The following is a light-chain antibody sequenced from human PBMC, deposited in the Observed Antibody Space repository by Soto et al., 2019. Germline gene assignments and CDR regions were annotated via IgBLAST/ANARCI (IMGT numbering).Light chain of an antibody. Sequence: QSVLKQPPSVSGAAGQRVTISCTGSSSNIGAGYDVHWYQQLPGTAPKLLIYGNSNRPSGVPDRFSGSKSGTSASLAITGLQAEDEADYYCQSYDSSLSGSRVFGTGTKVTVL. J-gene: IGLJ1*01. CDR1: SSNIGAGYD. V-gene: IGLV1-40*01. CDR2: GNS. CDR3: QSYDSSLSGSRV.